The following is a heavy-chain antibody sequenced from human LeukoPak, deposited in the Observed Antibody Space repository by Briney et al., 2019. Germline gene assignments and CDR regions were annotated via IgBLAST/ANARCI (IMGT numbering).Heavy chain of an antibody. CDR3: ALYCRLSNNCGYYGMDV. CDR2: VSFSGST. V-gene: IGHV4-59*08. J-gene: IGHJ6*02. CDR1: GGSINNYY. Sequence: NPSETLSLTCIVSGGSINNYYWSWIRQPPGKGLEWIGEVSFSGSTNYNPSLTSRVTISADTSKNQFSLKLSSVTAADTAVYYCALYCRLSNNCGYYGMDVWGQGTTVTVSS. D-gene: IGHD2-15*01.